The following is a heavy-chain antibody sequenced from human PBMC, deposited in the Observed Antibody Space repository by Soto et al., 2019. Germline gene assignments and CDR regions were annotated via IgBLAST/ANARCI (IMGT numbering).Heavy chain of an antibody. D-gene: IGHD4-4*01. J-gene: IGHJ5*02. Sequence: QVQLQESGPGLVKPSQTLSLTCTVSGGSISSGGYYWSWIRQHPGKGLEWIGYIYYSGSTYYNPSLKIRVTISVDTSKNQLSLKLSSVTAADTAVYYGARAYSLRENWFDPWGQGTLVTVSS. CDR3: ARAYSLRENWFDP. V-gene: IGHV4-31*03. CDR1: GGSISSGGYY. CDR2: IYYSGST.